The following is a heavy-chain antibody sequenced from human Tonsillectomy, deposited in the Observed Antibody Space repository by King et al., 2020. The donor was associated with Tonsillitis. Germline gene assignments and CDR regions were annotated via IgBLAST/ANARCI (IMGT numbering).Heavy chain of an antibody. CDR1: AYSISTGKW. J-gene: IGHJ4*02. CDR2: IYQSGST. V-gene: IGHV4-38-2*01. Sequence: MQLQESGPGLVKPSETLSLTCGVSAYSISTGKWWGWVRQPPGKGLEWIGSIYQSGSTYYNPSLKSRVTILVDTSKNQFSLKLTSVTAADTAVYYCARSLFSITGAGRYFDYWGQGTLVTVSS. D-gene: IGHD6-13*01. CDR3: ARSLFSITGAGRYFDY.